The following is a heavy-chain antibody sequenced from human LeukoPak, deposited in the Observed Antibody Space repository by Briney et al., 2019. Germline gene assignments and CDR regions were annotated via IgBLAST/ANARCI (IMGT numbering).Heavy chain of an antibody. Sequence: PGGSLRLSCAASGFTFSSYAMSWVRQAPGKGLEWDSAISGSGGSTYYADSVKGRFTISRDNSKNTLYLQMNSRRAEDTAVYYCAKSFALGGVIVPGFDYWGQGTLVTVSS. CDR2: ISGSGGST. CDR3: AKSFALGGVIVPGFDY. V-gene: IGHV3-23*01. J-gene: IGHJ4*02. D-gene: IGHD3-16*02. CDR1: GFTFSSYA.